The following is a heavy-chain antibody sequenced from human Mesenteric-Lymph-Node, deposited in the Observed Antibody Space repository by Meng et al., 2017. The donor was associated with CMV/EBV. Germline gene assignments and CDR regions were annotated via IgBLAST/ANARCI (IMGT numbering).Heavy chain of an antibody. CDR1: ACSVSGYT. CDR3: TRGSSYDILTGYFDY. J-gene: IGHJ4*02. V-gene: IGHV4-34*01. Sequence: VQLTQVGVGLFRAPLLLPGRSACIACSVSGYTCSWNRMSPGRGLEWMGVINHCGSTANNPCFTSRIIISVDTSTNPLYLNISSVPAADTAVYYCTRGSSYDILTGYFDYWGQGALVTVSS. D-gene: IGHD3-9*01. CDR2: INHCGST.